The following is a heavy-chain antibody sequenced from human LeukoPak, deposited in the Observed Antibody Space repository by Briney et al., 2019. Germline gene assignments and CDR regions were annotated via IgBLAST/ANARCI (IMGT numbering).Heavy chain of an antibody. CDR3: ASFSSGMDV. V-gene: IGHV1-69*04. Sequence: ASVKVSCKASGGTFSSYAISWVRQAPGQGLEWMGRIIPILGIANYAQKFQGRVTITADKSTSTAYMELSSLRSDDTAVYYCASFSSGMDVWGQGTTVTVSS. J-gene: IGHJ6*02. CDR1: GGTFSSYA. D-gene: IGHD3-10*01. CDR2: IIPILGIA.